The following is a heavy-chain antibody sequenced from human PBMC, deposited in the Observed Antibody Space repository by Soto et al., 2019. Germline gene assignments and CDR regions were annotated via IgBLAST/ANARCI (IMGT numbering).Heavy chain of an antibody. D-gene: IGHD6-19*01. CDR3: ARHIAVSGTRGFDF. CDR1: GGSISTNW. J-gene: IGHJ4*02. CDR2: IYHSGRT. Sequence: QVQLQESGPGLMKPSGTLSLTCAVSGGSISTNWWSWVRQPPGKGLEWIGEIYHSGRTNYNPSLMNRATVSMDKSQNLLSLNLNSVTDADTAVYYCARHIAVSGTRGFDFWGQGTLVTVSS. V-gene: IGHV4-4*02.